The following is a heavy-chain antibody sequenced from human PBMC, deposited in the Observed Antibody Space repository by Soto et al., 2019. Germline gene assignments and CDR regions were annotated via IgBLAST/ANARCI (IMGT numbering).Heavy chain of an antibody. CDR1: GGTFSSYA. D-gene: IGHD3-22*01. V-gene: IGHV1-69*06. Sequence: SVKVSCKASGGTFSSYAISWVRQAPGQGLEWMGGIIPIFGTANYAQKFQGRVTITADKSTSTAYMELSSLRSEDTAVYYCARASTYYYDSSGYHEYFQHWGQGTLVTVSS. CDR3: ARASTYYYDSSGYHEYFQH. J-gene: IGHJ1*01. CDR2: IIPIFGTA.